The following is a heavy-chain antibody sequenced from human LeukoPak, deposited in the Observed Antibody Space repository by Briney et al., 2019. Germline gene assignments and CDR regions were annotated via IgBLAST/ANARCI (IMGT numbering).Heavy chain of an antibody. CDR3: ASLHGDYVY. V-gene: IGHV3-21*01. CDR2: ITSSSSDM. J-gene: IGHJ4*02. D-gene: IGHD4-17*01. CDR1: GFDFSSQW. Sequence: GGSLRLSCAASGFDFSSQWMSWVRQAPGKGLEWVSCITSSSSDMYYVDSVKGRFTISRDNAKSSLYLQMNSLRVEDTAVYYCASLHGDYVYWGQGTLVTVSS.